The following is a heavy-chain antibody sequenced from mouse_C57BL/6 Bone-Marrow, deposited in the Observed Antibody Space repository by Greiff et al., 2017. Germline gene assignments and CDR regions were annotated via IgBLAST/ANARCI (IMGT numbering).Heavy chain of an antibody. CDR2: INYDGSST. J-gene: IGHJ2*01. Sequence: EVQLVESEGGLVQPGSSMKLSCTASGFTFSDYYMAWVRQVPEKGLEWVANINYDGSSTYYLDSLKSRFIISRDNAKNILYLQMSSLKSEDTATYYCARDESGLDYWGQGTTLTVSS. CDR3: ARDESGLDY. CDR1: GFTFSDYY. V-gene: IGHV5-16*01.